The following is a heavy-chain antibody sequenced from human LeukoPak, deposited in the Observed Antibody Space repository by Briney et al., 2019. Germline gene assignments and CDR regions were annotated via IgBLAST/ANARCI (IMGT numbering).Heavy chain of an antibody. CDR3: ARISLGAVWGYYYGMDV. CDR2: IIPIFDTA. Sequence: SVKVSCKASGGTFSSYSISWVRQAPGQGLEWMGGIIPIFDTADYAQKFQGRVTITADESTGTAYMELSSLRSEDTAVFYCARISLGAVWGYYYGMDVWGQGTTVTVSS. D-gene: IGHD3-16*01. V-gene: IGHV1-69*13. J-gene: IGHJ6*02. CDR1: GGTFSSYS.